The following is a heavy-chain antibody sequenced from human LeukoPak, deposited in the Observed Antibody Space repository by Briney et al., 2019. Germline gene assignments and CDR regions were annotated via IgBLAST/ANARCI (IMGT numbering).Heavy chain of an antibody. D-gene: IGHD4-17*01. Sequence: SDTLSLTCAVYGGFFSGYYWSWIRQPPGKGLEGMGEINYSGNNNYKRSHKSRVTISVDTSKNQSSLKLSSVTAADTAVYYCARGRSPYGDYFSVSHGAFDIWGQGTMVTVSS. CDR2: INYSGNN. V-gene: IGHV4-34*01. CDR1: GGFFSGYY. CDR3: ARGRSPYGDYFSVSHGAFDI. J-gene: IGHJ3*02.